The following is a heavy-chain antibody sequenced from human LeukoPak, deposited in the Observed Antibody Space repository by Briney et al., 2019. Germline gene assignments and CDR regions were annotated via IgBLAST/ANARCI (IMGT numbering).Heavy chain of an antibody. V-gene: IGHV1-2*04. CDR3: ARAYSSGWYGDAFDI. Sequence: VASVKVSCKASGYTFTGYYMHWVRQAPGQGLEWMGWINPNSGGTNCAQKFQGWVTMTRDTSISTAYMELSRLRSDDTAVYYCARAYSSGWYGDAFDIWGQGTMVTVSS. J-gene: IGHJ3*02. CDR1: GYTFTGYY. D-gene: IGHD6-19*01. CDR2: INPNSGGT.